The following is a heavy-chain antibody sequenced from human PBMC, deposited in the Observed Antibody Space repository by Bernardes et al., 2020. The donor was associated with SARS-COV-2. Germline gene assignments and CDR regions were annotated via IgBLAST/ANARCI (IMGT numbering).Heavy chain of an antibody. D-gene: IGHD5-18*01. CDR2: ISYEGSKK. V-gene: IGHV3-30*18. Sequence: GGSLRLSCAASGFTFNNFGMHWVRQAPGKGLEWVAVISYEGSKKYYADSVEGRFTISKDNSKNTVYLQMNSLRPEDTAVYYCAKVQAVFWIRPYNSGMDVWGRGTTVTVSS. CDR1: GFTFNNFG. J-gene: IGHJ6*02. CDR3: AKVQAVFWIRPYNSGMDV.